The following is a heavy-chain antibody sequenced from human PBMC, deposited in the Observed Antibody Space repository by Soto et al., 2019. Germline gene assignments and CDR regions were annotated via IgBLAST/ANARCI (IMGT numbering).Heavy chain of an antibody. D-gene: IGHD3-22*01. V-gene: IGHV3-30*18. CDR2: ISYDGSNE. CDR1: GFTFSSYG. J-gene: IGHJ4*02. Sequence: QVQLVESGGGVVQPGNSLRLSCAASGFTFSSYGMHWVRQPPGKGLEWVAGISYDGSNEHYADSVKGRFAISRDNSQITVYLQMNSLRAEDTAVYYCAKDTYYHDSTGYYVFDYWGQGTLVTVSS. CDR3: AKDTYYHDSTGYYVFDY.